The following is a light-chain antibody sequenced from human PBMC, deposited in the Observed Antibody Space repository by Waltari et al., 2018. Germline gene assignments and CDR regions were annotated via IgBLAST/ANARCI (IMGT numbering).Light chain of an antibody. V-gene: IGLV2-8*01. CDR1: SSYVGGYDY. J-gene: IGLJ2*01. CDR2: QVR. Sequence: QSALTQPPSASGSPGQSVTISCTGTSSYVGGYDYVSWFPQHPGKAPQPMIYQVRKRPPGVPDRFSGSKSGNTASLTVSGLQGEDEADYYCSSYAGSNNYVAFGGGTKLTVL. CDR3: SSYAGSNNYVA.